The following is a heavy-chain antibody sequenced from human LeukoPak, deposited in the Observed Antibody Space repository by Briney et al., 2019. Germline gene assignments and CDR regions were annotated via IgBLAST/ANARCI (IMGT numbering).Heavy chain of an antibody. CDR1: GFTFNTYS. CDR3: ARGRVPKKAFDI. Sequence: GGSLRLSCAASGFTFNTYSMNWVRQAPGKGLEWVSSISSSSSYIYYADSVKGRFTISRDNAKNSLYLQMNSLRAEDTAVYYCARGRVPKKAFDIWGQGTMVTVSS. D-gene: IGHD4/OR15-4a*01. CDR2: ISSSSSYI. J-gene: IGHJ3*02. V-gene: IGHV3-21*01.